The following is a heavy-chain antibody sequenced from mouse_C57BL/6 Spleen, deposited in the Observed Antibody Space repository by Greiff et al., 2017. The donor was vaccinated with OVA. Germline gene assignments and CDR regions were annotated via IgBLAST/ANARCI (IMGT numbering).Heavy chain of an antibody. CDR3: ARRYYGRGYFDV. V-gene: IGHV1-61*01. Sequence: QVQLQQPGAELVRPGSSVKLSCKASGYTFTSYWMDWVKQRPGQGLEWIGNIYPSDSETHYNQKFKDKATLTVDKSSSTAYMQLSSLTSEDSAVYYCARRYYGRGYFDVWGTGTTVTGSS. J-gene: IGHJ1*03. D-gene: IGHD1-1*01. CDR2: IYPSDSET. CDR1: GYTFTSYW.